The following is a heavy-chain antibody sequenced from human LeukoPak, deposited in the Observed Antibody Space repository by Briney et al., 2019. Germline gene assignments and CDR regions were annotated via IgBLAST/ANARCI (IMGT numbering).Heavy chain of an antibody. Sequence: SENLSLTCTVSGGSISSNYWSWIRQPPGKGLEWIGYIYYSGSTNYNPSLKSRVTISVDTSKNQFSLKLSSVTAADTAVYYCARGPDGRGYSSGHLDYWGQGTLVTVSS. CDR2: IYYSGST. V-gene: IGHV4-59*12. CDR1: GGSISSNY. D-gene: IGHD6-19*01. CDR3: ARGPDGRGYSSGHLDY. J-gene: IGHJ4*02.